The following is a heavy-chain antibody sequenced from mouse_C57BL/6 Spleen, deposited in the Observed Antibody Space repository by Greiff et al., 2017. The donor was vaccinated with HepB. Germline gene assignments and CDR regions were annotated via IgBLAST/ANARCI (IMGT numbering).Heavy chain of an antibody. CDR1: GYTFTDYE. Sequence: QVQLQQSGAELVRPGASVTLSCKASGYTFTDYEMHWVKQTPVHGLEWIGAIDPETGGTAYNQKFKGKAILTADKSSSTAYMELRSLTSEDSAVYYCTRGDSSGYLCYWGQGTTLTVSS. V-gene: IGHV1-15*01. D-gene: IGHD3-2*02. J-gene: IGHJ2*01. CDR3: TRGDSSGYLCY. CDR2: IDPETGGT.